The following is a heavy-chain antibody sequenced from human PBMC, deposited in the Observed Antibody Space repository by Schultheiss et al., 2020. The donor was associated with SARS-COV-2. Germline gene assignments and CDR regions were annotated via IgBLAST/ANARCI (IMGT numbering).Heavy chain of an antibody. V-gene: IGHV4-59*01. CDR3: ARFDGNWFDP. J-gene: IGHJ5*02. D-gene: IGHD4-17*01. Sequence: SETLSLTCTVSGGSISSYYWSWIRQPPGKGLEWIGYIYYSGSTNYNPSLKSRVTISVDTSKTQFSLKLSSVTAADTAVYYCARFDGNWFDPWGQGTLVTVSS. CDR2: IYYSGST. CDR1: GGSISSYY.